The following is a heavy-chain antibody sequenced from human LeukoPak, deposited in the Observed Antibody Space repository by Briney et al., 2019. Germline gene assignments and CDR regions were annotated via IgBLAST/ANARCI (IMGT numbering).Heavy chain of an antibody. J-gene: IGHJ5*02. CDR1: GGSISSGGYS. D-gene: IGHD3-10*01. CDR3: ARNNVLLWFGELLGGWFDP. CDR2: IYHSGST. V-gene: IGHV4-30-2*02. Sequence: SETLSLTCAVSGGSISSGGYSWSWIRQPPGKGLEWIGYIYHSGSTYYNPSLKSRVTISVDRSKNQFSLKLSSVTAADTAVYYCARNNVLLWFGELLGGWFDPWGQGTLVTVSS.